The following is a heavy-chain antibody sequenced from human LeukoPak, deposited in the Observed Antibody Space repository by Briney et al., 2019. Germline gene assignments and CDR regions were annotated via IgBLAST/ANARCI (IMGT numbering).Heavy chain of an antibody. D-gene: IGHD5-12*01. CDR3: ATVSWLRLHGGYYFDY. CDR1: GYTLTELS. J-gene: IGHJ4*02. CDR2: FDPEDGET. Sequence: ASVKVSCKVSGYTLTELSMHWVGQAPGKGLEWMGGFDPEDGETIYAQKFQGRVTMTEDTSTDTAYMELSSLRSEDTAVYYCATVSWLRLHGGYYFDYWGQGTLVTVSS. V-gene: IGHV1-24*01.